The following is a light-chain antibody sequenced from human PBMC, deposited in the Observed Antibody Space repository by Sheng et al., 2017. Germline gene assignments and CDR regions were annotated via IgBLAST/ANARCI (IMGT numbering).Light chain of an antibody. CDR1: QSISSY. CDR3: QQSYTTPFT. CDR2: AAS. J-gene: IGKJ3*01. Sequence: DIQMPQSPSSLSASVGDRVTITCRASQSISSYLNWYQQKPGKAPKLLIYAASSLQSGVPSRFSGSGSGTDFTLTISSLQPEDFATYYCQQSYTTPFTFGPGTKVDYQT. V-gene: IGKV1-39*01.